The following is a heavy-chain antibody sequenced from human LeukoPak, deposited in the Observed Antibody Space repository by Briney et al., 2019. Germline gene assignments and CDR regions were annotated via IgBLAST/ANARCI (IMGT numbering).Heavy chain of an antibody. Sequence: GGSLRLSCAASGFTFSDYSMHWVRQAPGKGLEWVSSISASGVMTYYADSVKGRFTVSRDNSKNSLYLQMSSLTAADTAVYYCAKDRSIGTYYTFDHWGQGTLVTVSS. CDR1: GFTFSDYS. V-gene: IGHV3-23*01. CDR2: ISASGVMT. D-gene: IGHD1-26*01. CDR3: AKDRSIGTYYTFDH. J-gene: IGHJ4*02.